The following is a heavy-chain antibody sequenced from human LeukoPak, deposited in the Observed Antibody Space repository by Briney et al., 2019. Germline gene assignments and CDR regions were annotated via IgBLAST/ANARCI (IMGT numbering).Heavy chain of an antibody. CDR3: AKDHTDPAPGDY. V-gene: IGHV3-7*03. D-gene: IGHD3-10*01. CDR2: INQDGSQK. Sequence: PGGSLRLSCAASGFTFGSCWMNWVRQTPGKGLEWVANINQDGSQKFYVDSVKGRFTISRDNANNSLYLQMNSLRAEDTAVYYCAKDHTDPAPGDYWGQGTLVTVSS. CDR1: GFTFGSCW. J-gene: IGHJ4*02.